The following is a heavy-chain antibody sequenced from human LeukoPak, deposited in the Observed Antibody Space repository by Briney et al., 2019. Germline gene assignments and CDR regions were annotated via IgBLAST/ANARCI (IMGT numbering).Heavy chain of an antibody. CDR3: ARDLGYNYDY. D-gene: IGHD5-24*01. V-gene: IGHV4-59*12. CDR1: GGSISSYY. Sequence: PSETLSLTCTVSGGSISSYYWSWIRQPPGKGLEWIGYIYYSGSTSYNPSLKSRVTIGVDTSKNQFSLKLSSVTGADTAVYYCARDLGYNYDYWGQGTLVTVSS. CDR2: IYYSGST. J-gene: IGHJ4*02.